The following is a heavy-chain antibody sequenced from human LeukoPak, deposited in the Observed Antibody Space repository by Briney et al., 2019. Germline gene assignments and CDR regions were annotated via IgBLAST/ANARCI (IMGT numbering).Heavy chain of an antibody. Sequence: ASVKVSCKASGYTFTSYGISWVRQAPGQGLEWMGWISAYNGNTNYAQKLQGRVTMTTDTSTSTAYMELRSLRSDDTAVYYCAREMSCSGGSCYAPSDFDAFDIWGQGTMVTVSS. J-gene: IGHJ3*02. CDR2: ISAYNGNT. CDR3: AREMSCSGGSCYAPSDFDAFDI. D-gene: IGHD2-15*01. CDR1: GYTFTSYG. V-gene: IGHV1-18*01.